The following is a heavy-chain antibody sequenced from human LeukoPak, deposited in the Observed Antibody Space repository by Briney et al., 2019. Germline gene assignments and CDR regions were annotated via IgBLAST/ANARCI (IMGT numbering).Heavy chain of an antibody. V-gene: IGHV4-39*01. Sequence: SETLSLTCTVSGGSISSSSYYWGWIRQPPGKGLEWIGSIYYSGSTYYNPSLKGRVTISVDTSKNQFSLKLSSVTAADTAVYYCARHRAATAYYYYMDVWGKGTTVTVSS. D-gene: IGHD2-15*01. CDR3: ARHRAATAYYYYMDV. CDR2: IYYSGST. J-gene: IGHJ6*03. CDR1: GGSISSSSYY.